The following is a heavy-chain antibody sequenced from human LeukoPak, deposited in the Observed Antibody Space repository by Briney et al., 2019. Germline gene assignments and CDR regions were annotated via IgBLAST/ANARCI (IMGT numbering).Heavy chain of an antibody. CDR1: GFTFSSYA. D-gene: IGHD2-2*01. Sequence: GGSLRLSCAASGFTFSSYAMHWVRQAPGKGLEWVAVISYDGSNKYYADSVKGRFTISRDNAKNSLYLQMNSLRAEDTAVYYCARGPQLLFSYWGQGTLVTVSS. V-gene: IGHV3-30-3*01. CDR2: ISYDGSNK. CDR3: ARGPQLLFSY. J-gene: IGHJ4*02.